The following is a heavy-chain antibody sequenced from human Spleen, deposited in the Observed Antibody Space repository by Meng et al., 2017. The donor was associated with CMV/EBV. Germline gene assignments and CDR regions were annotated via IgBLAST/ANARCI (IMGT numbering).Heavy chain of an antibody. J-gene: IGHJ4*02. Sequence: GESLKISCAASGFRFSSYEMNWVRQAPGKGLEWVANIREDGSSKYYADPVKGRFTISRDNAKNSLFLQMSSLRVEDTAMYYCARAGLGYCSVTSCYNDYWGQGTLVTVSS. D-gene: IGHD2-2*02. V-gene: IGHV3-7*01. CDR2: IREDGSSK. CDR1: GFRFSSYE. CDR3: ARAGLGYCSVTSCYNDY.